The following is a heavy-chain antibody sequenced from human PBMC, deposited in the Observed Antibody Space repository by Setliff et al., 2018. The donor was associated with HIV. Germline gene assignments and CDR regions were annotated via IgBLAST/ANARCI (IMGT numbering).Heavy chain of an antibody. CDR2: IRSTAYSWTT. CDR3: ARGKSGFETTGIDYGMDL. Sequence: GGSLRLSCTASGFTFRYLTMSWVRQAPGKGLEWLGFIRSTAYSWTTQYGASVKDRFTISRDNSKSIAYLQMNTLRSDDTAVYYCARGKSGFETTGIDYGMDLWGQGTTVTVSS. CDR1: GFTFRYLT. D-gene: IGHD1-1*01. V-gene: IGHV3-49*04. J-gene: IGHJ6*02.